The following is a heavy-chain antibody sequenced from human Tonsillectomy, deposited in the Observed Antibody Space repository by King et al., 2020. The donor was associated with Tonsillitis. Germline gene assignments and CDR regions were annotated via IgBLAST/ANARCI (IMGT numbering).Heavy chain of an antibody. CDR3: ARGVVSGWYDRGWFDP. V-gene: IGHV3-74*01. D-gene: IGHD6-19*01. Sequence: VQLVESGGGLVQPGGSLRLSCAASGFTFSSYWMHWVRQTPGKGLVWVSRINSDGSSTSYADSVKGRFTISRDNAKNTLYLQMNSLRAEDTAVYYCARGVVSGWYDRGWFDPWGQGTLVTVSS. CDR1: GFTFSSYW. J-gene: IGHJ5*02. CDR2: INSDGSST.